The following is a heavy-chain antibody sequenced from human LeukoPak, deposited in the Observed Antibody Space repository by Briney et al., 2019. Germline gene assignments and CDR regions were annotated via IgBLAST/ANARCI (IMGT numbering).Heavy chain of an antibody. V-gene: IGHV3-7*04. Sequence: GGSLRLSCAASGFTFSSSWMIWVRQAPGKGLEWVANIKLDGSEKHYVDSVKGRFTISRDNAKNSLYLQMDSLRAEDTAVYYCARDRAISYWGQRTLVSVSS. CDR1: GFTFSSSW. J-gene: IGHJ4*02. CDR2: IKLDGSEK. CDR3: ARDRAISY.